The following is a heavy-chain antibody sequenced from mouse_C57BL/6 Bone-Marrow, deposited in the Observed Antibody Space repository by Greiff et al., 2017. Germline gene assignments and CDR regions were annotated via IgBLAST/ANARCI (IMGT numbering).Heavy chain of an antibody. CDR3: ARHRAMDY. J-gene: IGHJ4*01. Sequence: EVHLVESGGGLVQPGGSLKLSCAASGFTFSDYYMYWVRQTPEKRLGWVAYISNGGGSTYYPDTVKGRFTISRDNAKNTLYLQMSRLKSEDTAMYYCARHRAMDYWGQGTSVTVSS. V-gene: IGHV5-12*01. CDR1: GFTFSDYY. CDR2: ISNGGGST.